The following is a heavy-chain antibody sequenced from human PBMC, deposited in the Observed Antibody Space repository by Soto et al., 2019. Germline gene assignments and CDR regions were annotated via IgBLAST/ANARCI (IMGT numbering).Heavy chain of an antibody. Sequence: GESLKISCKGSGYSFTSYWIGWVRQMPGQGLEWMGIIYPGDSDTRYSPSFQGQVTISADKSISTAYLQWSSLKASDTAMYYCARLDGSGYYLDAFDIWGQGTMVTISS. D-gene: IGHD3-22*01. J-gene: IGHJ3*02. CDR3: ARLDGSGYYLDAFDI. CDR1: GYSFTSYW. V-gene: IGHV5-51*01. CDR2: IYPGDSDT.